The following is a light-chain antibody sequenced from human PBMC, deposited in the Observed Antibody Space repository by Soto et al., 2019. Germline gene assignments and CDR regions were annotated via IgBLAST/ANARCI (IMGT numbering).Light chain of an antibody. J-gene: IGKJ4*01. CDR3: QQTFSHLLS. CDR1: EGIRGY. V-gene: IGKV1-39*01. Sequence: IQLTQSPSSLSASVGDRVTIVCPAREGIRGYLDWYQLKSGEAPKVLIYSASTLRGGVPSRFSGTGSGTEFTLTISSLQPEDVATYYCQQTFSHLLSFGGGTTVEIK. CDR2: SAS.